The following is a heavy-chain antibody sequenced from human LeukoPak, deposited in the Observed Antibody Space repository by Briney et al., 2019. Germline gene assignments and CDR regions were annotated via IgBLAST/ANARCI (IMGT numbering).Heavy chain of an antibody. CDR2: IYYSGST. J-gene: IGHJ6*03. Sequence: SETLSLTCTVSGGSISRYYWSWIRQPPGKGLEWIGYIYYSGSTNYNPSLKSRVTISVDTSKNQFSLKLSSVTAADTAVYCCARGIGFGEGYYYYMDVWGKGTTVTISS. CDR1: GGSISRYY. V-gene: IGHV4-59*01. D-gene: IGHD3-10*01. CDR3: ARGIGFGEGYYYYMDV.